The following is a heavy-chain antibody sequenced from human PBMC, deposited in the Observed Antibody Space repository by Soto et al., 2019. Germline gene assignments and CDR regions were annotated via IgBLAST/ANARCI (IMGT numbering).Heavy chain of an antibody. CDR2: ISSNGGST. D-gene: IGHD6-19*01. CDR1: GFTFSSYA. V-gene: IGHV3-64*01. CDR3: VKDNIAVAGILDY. Sequence: GGSLRLSCAASGFTFSSYAMRWVRQAPGKGLEYVSAISSNGGSTYYANSVKGRFTISRDNSKNTLYLQMDSLRADDMAVYYCVKDNIAVAGILDYRGQGSLVTVSP. J-gene: IGHJ4*02.